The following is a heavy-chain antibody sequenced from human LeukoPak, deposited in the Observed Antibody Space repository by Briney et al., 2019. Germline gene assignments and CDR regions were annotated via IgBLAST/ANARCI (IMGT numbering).Heavy chain of an antibody. CDR3: ARVAYHYDSSGPHYYFEY. V-gene: IGHV4-59*10. CDR2: IYISGSA. D-gene: IGHD3-22*01. J-gene: IGHJ4*02. CDR1: GVSISSYC. Sequence: SETLSLTCAVSGVSISSYCWRWVRQPAGKGLEWIGRIYISGSANYNPCLKSRVTMSVDTSNNQFSLKLSSVTAAETAVYYCARVAYHYDSSGPHYYFEYWGQRTLVTVSS.